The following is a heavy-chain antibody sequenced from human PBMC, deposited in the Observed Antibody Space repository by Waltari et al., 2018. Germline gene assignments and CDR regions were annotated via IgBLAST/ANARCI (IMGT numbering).Heavy chain of an antibody. CDR2: ISTTGTA. J-gene: IGHJ5*02. D-gene: IGHD3-10*01. CDR1: GGSISRVDYF. V-gene: IGHV4-61*02. Sequence: QVQLQESGPGLVRPSQTLSLTCTVSGGSISRVDYFWSWIGQPAGKGLEWIGRISTTGTANYNPSFNSRVTISVDTSKNQFSLNLRSVTAADTAVYYCARDLGLDYGSGNFYRNWFDPWGQGTLVTVSS. CDR3: ARDLGLDYGSGNFYRNWFDP.